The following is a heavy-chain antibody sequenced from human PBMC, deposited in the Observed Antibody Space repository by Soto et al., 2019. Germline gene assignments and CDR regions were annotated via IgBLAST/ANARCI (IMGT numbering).Heavy chain of an antibody. CDR3: VKQWQPEMGYYDY. CDR2: ISGSGGRI. V-gene: IGHV3-23*01. J-gene: IGHJ4*02. Sequence: GGSLRLSCAASGFTFSSYAMSWVRQAPGKGLEWVLTISGSGGRIYYADSVKGRFTISRDNSKNTLYLQMNSLRAEDTAVYYCVKQWQPEMGYYDYWGQGTPVTVSS. CDR1: GFTFSSYA. D-gene: IGHD6-19*01.